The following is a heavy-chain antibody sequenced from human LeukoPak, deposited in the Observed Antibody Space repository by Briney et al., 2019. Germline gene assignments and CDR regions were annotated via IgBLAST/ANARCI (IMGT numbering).Heavy chain of an antibody. V-gene: IGHV3-21*01. Sequence: GGSLRLSCAASGFTFSTYSMSWVRQAPGMGLEWVSFISSGSSHMFYADSLKGRFSISRDDAKNSLYLQMNGLGAEDTAVYYCARDLAPIVGASDNWGQGTLVTVSS. CDR3: ARDLAPIVGASDN. J-gene: IGHJ4*02. D-gene: IGHD1-26*01. CDR1: GFTFSTYS. CDR2: ISSGSSHM.